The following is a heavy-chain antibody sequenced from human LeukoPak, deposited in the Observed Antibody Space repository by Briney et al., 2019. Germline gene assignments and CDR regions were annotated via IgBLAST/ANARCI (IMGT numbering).Heavy chain of an antibody. CDR2: IYYSGST. CDR3: ASFTVVTQY. V-gene: IGHV4-59*01. Sequence: PSETLSLTCTVSGASISSYYWSWIRQPPGRGLEWIGYIYYSGSTNYNPSLKSRVTISVGTSKNQFSLKLSSVTAADTAVYYCASFTVVTQYWGQGTLVTVSS. D-gene: IGHD4-23*01. CDR1: GASISSYY. J-gene: IGHJ4*02.